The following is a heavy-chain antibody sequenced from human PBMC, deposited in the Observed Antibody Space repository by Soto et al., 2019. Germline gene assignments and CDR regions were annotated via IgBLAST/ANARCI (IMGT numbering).Heavy chain of an antibody. CDR2: INPDGRST. J-gene: IGHJ4*02. V-gene: IGHV3-74*01. CDR1: EFTFSTFW. D-gene: IGHD3-10*01. Sequence: EVQLVESGGGLVQPGGSRRLSCAASEFTFSTFWMHWCRRAPGEGRVWVSGINPDGRSTSYADSVKGRFTISRDNAKNTLYLQMNSLRVEDTAMYYCAKRGVDTFGLSYWGQGTLVTVSS. CDR3: AKRGVDTFGLSY.